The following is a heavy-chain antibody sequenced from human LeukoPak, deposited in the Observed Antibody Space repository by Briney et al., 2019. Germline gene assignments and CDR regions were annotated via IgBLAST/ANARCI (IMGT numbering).Heavy chain of an antibody. CDR1: GYTFTDYD. Sequence: ASVKVSCKTSGYTFTDYDIHWVRQTPGHGLEWMGWMNPNSGKTNYAQKLQGRVTFSRNTSLSVAYMELRGLSPEDAAVYFCARGDFGETNTAFDIWGQGTMAAVSS. J-gene: IGHJ3*02. CDR2: MNPNSGKT. V-gene: IGHV1-8*03. CDR3: ARGDFGETNTAFDI. D-gene: IGHD4-17*01.